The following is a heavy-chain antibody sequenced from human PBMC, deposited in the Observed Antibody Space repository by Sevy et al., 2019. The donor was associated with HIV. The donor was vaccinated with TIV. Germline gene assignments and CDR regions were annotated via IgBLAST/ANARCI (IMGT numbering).Heavy chain of an antibody. CDR3: ARATRQQLATNWFDP. V-gene: IGHV4-61*01. J-gene: IGHJ5*02. Sequence: SETLSLTCTVSGGSVSSGSYYWSWIRQPPGKGLEWIGYIYYSGSTNYNPSLKSRVTISVDTSKNQFSLKLSYVTAAETAVYYCARATRQQLATNWFDPWGQGTLVTVSS. CDR1: GGSVSSGSYY. CDR2: IYYSGST. D-gene: IGHD6-13*01.